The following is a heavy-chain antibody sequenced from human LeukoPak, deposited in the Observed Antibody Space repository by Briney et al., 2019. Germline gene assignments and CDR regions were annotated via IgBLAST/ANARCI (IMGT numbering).Heavy chain of an antibody. V-gene: IGHV3-30*02. J-gene: IGHJ4*02. CDR1: GFTFTTYG. CDR2: IRSDGSIE. Sequence: GGSLRLSCAASGFTFTTYGMHWVRQAPGKGLEGVAFIRSDGSIEYYADSVKGRFTISRDNSKNTLYLQMNSLRAEDTAVYYCAKGFRLMTAVTCVDYWGQGTQVTVSS. D-gene: IGHD4-17*01. CDR3: AKGFRLMTAVTCVDY.